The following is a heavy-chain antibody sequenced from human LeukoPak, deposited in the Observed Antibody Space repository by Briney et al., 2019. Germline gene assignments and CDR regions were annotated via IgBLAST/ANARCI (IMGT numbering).Heavy chain of an antibody. CDR2: IYHSGST. D-gene: IGHD3-10*01. J-gene: IGHJ3*02. CDR1: GYSISSGYY. V-gene: IGHV4-38-2*01. CDR3: ARRGGTTPRAFDI. Sequence: KTSETLSLTCAVSGYSISSGYYWGWIRQPPEKGLEGIGIIYHSGSTYYNPSLKSRVTISVDTPKNQFSLKLSTVTAADTAVYYCARRGGTTPRAFDIWGEGTMVTVSS.